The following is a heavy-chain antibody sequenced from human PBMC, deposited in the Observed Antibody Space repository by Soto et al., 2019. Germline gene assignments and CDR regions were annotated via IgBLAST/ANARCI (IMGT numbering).Heavy chain of an antibody. V-gene: IGHV4-59*01. J-gene: IGHJ5*02. CDR3: ARARSTYGGGGTGEVKENWFDP. CDR1: GECLSRYY. CDR2: AEYTGVT. D-gene: IGHD2-8*01. Sequence: SETLSVTCVVSGECLSRYYWSWNRQLPVKGLEWIGYAEYTGVTGYNPSLKSRFTMAVATFKSHVSLKLSSVTAADTAVYYCARARSTYGGGGTGEVKENWFDPWRQGALVTISS.